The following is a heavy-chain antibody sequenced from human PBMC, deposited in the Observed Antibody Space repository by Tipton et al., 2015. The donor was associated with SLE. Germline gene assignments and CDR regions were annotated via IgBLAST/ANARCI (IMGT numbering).Heavy chain of an antibody. D-gene: IGHD6-13*01. Sequence: TLSLTCTVSGGSISGYYWTWIRQPPGKGLEWIGYSYYSGSTNYNPSLKSRVNISVDKSKNQFSLKLRSVTAADTAVYYCVAGSSGGAVDIGGQGTMVTVSS. J-gene: IGHJ3*02. V-gene: IGHV4-59*07. CDR1: GGSISGYY. CDR2: SYYSGST. CDR3: VAGSSGGAVDI.